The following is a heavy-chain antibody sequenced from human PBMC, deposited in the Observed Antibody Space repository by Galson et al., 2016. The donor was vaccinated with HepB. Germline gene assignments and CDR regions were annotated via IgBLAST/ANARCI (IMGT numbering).Heavy chain of an antibody. CDR3: AKPPPFAYRDSLRGYYYHAMDV. CDR2: MSGSGGST. V-gene: IGHV3-23*01. Sequence: SLRLSCAASGFTFSTYAMNWVRQAPGKGLEWVSAMSGSGGSTYYAYSVKGRFTMSRDNSKNTPYLQLNSLRAEDAAVYYCAKPPPFAYRDSLRGYYYHAMDVWGQGTTVTVSS. J-gene: IGHJ6*02. CDR1: GFTFSTYA. D-gene: IGHD3-10*01.